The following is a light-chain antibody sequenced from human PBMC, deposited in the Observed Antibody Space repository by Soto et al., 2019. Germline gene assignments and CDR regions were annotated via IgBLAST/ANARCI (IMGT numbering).Light chain of an antibody. CDR2: GAS. CDR1: QSLSSNY. V-gene: IGKV3-20*01. J-gene: IGKJ3*01. CDR3: QRYGRSAIFT. Sequence: EIVLTQSPGTLSLSPGERATLSCRASQSLSSNYLAWYQQKPGQAPRLLIYGASSRASGIPDRFSGSGSGTDFTLTISSLEPEDFAVYYWQRYGRSAIFTLGPGTTVDIK.